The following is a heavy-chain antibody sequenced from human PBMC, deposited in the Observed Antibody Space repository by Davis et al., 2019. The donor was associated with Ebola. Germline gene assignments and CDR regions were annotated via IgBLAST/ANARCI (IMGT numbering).Heavy chain of an antibody. CDR3: ARASYGDWIQDY. V-gene: IGHV3-33*01. D-gene: IGHD4-17*01. J-gene: IGHJ4*02. CDR2: IWYDGSNK. Sequence: GGSLRLSCAASGFTFSSYGMHWVRQAPGKGLEWVAVIWYDGSNKYYADSVKGRFTISRDNSKNTLYLQMNSLRAEDTAVYYCARASYGDWIQDYWGQGTLVTVSS. CDR1: GFTFSSYG.